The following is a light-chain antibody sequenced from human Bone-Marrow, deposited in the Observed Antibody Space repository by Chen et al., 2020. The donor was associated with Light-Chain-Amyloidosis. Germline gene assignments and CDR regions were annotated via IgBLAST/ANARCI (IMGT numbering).Light chain of an antibody. CDR3: QSADSSGTYEVI. CDR2: RDT. V-gene: IGLV3-25*03. J-gene: IGLJ2*01. CDR1: DLPTKY. Sequence: YELTQPPSVSVSPGQTARITCSGDDLPTKYAYWYQQKPGQAPVLVIHRDTERPSGISERFSGSSSGTTATLTISGGQAEDEGDYHCQSADSSGTYEVIFGGGTKLTV.